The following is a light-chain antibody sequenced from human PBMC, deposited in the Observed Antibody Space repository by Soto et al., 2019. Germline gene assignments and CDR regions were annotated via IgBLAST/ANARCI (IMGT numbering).Light chain of an antibody. CDR1: RSDIGAYNF. CDR2: DVN. CDR3: TSWTTSTTMI. J-gene: IGLJ2*01. V-gene: IGLV2-14*03. Sequence: LTQPASVSGSPGQSITISCTGTRSDIGAYNFVSWYQQHPGEVPKLILYDVNVRPSGVSNRFSGSKSGNTASLTISGLQAEDEADYYCTSWTTSTTMIFGGGTKVTVL.